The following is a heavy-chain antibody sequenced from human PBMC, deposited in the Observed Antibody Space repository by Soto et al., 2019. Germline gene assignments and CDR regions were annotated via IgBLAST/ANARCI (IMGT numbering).Heavy chain of an antibody. V-gene: IGHV4-34*01. CDR2: INHSGST. CDR3: ARGYYDFWSGYCEVGRGKYYYYYYGMDV. D-gene: IGHD3-3*01. J-gene: IGHJ6*02. CDR1: GGSFSGYY. Sequence: SETLSLTCAVYGGSFSGYYWSWLRQPPGKGLEWIGEINHSGSTNYNPSLNSRVTISVDTSNKEFSLKLSSVTAADTAVYYCARGYYDFWSGYCEVGRGKYYYYYYGMDVWGQGTTVTVSS.